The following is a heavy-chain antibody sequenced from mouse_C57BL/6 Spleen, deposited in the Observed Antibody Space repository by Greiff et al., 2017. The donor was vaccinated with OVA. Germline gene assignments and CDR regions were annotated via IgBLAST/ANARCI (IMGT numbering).Heavy chain of an antibody. CDR3: TRDVVTDAMDY. J-gene: IGHJ4*01. V-gene: IGHV5-9-1*02. Sequence: EVQLVESGEGLVKPGGSLKLSCAASGFTFSSYAMSWVRQTPEKRLEWVASISSGGDYIYYADTVKGRFTISSDNARNTLYLQMSSLKSVDTSLYYCTRDVVTDAMDYWGQGTSVTVSS. D-gene: IGHD2-2*01. CDR2: ISSGGDYI. CDR1: GFTFSSYA.